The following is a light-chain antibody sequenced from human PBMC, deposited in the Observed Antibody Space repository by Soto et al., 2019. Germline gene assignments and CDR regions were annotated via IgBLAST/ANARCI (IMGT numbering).Light chain of an antibody. V-gene: IGLV2-11*01. Sequence: QSALTQPASVSGSPGQSITISCTGTSSDVGTYKYVSWYQQHPGKAPKLMIYDVNKRPSGVPDRFSGSKSGNMASLTISGLQAEDEADYYCCSYAGSYNWVFGGGTKVTVL. CDR3: CSYAGSYNWV. CDR2: DVN. CDR1: SSDVGTYKY. J-gene: IGLJ3*02.